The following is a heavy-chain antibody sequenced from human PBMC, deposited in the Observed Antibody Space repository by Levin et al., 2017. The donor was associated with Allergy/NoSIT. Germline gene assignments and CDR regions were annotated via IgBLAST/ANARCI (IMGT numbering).Heavy chain of an antibody. CDR3: ARVDYGSGSYLY. Sequence: SETLSLTCTVSGGSISSYYWSWIRQPPGKGLEWIGYIYYSGSTNYNPSLKSRVTISVDTSKNQFSLKLSSVTAADTAVYYCARVDYGSGSYLYWGQGTLVTVSS. D-gene: IGHD3-10*01. CDR2: IYYSGST. V-gene: IGHV4-59*01. J-gene: IGHJ4*02. CDR1: GGSISSYY.